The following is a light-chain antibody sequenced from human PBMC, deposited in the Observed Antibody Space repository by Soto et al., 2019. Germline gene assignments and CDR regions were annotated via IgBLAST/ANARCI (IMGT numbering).Light chain of an antibody. CDR1: QSVGSTN. J-gene: IGKJ3*01. CDR3: QQYDRSPFT. Sequence: EIVLTQSPATLSLSPGERATLSCGASQSVGSTNLAWYQQKPGLAPRLLIYDASTRATGIPDRFSGSGSGTYFNLTISRLEPEDFAVYHCQQYDRSPFTFGPGTKVDIK. V-gene: IGKV3D-20*01. CDR2: DAS.